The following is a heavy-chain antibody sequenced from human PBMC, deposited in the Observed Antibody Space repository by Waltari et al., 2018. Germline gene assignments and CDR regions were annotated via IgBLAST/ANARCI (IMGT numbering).Heavy chain of an antibody. V-gene: IGHV3-23*01. CDR3: ARDAYSHPDY. J-gene: IGHJ4*02. D-gene: IGHD3-16*01. CDR2: LSSGGTT. Sequence: GLEWVSGLSSGGTTVYKDSVTGRFTISRDNSKNTMFLQMNSLRVEDTALYYCARDAYSHPDYWGQGILVTVSS.